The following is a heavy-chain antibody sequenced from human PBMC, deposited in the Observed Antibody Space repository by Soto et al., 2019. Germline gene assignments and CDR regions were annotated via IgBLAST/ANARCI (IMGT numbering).Heavy chain of an antibody. V-gene: IGHV3-43*01. D-gene: IGHD4-4*01. CDR2: ISWDGGST. CDR1: GFTFDDYT. J-gene: IGHJ6*02. CDR3: AKDISNYYSNYYYYGMDV. Sequence: GGSLRLSCAASGFTFDDYTMHWVRQAPGKGLEWVSLISWDGGSTYYADSVKGRFTISRDNSKNSLYLQMNSLRTEDTALYYCAKDISNYYSNYYYYGMDVWGQGTTGTV.